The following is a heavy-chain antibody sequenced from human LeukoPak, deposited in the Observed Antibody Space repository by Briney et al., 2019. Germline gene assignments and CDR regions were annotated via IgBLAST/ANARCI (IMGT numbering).Heavy chain of an antibody. D-gene: IGHD2/OR15-2a*01. Sequence: TGGSLRLSCAASGFTFSSYAMSWVRQAPGKGLEGVSAISGSGGSTYYADSVKGRFTISRDNSKNTLYLQMNSLRAEDTAVYYCAKMRWANRWFDPWGQGTLVTVSS. CDR3: AKMRWANRWFDP. J-gene: IGHJ5*02. V-gene: IGHV3-23*01. CDR1: GFTFSSYA. CDR2: ISGSGGST.